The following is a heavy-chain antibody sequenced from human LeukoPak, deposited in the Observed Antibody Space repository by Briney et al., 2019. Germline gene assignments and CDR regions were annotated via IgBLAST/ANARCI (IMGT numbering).Heavy chain of an antibody. J-gene: IGHJ4*02. CDR2: ISSSSSYI. V-gene: IGHV3-21*01. CDR1: GFTFSSYS. CDR3: ARVFLVRGVTNHFVDF. Sequence: KLGGSLRLSCAASGFTFSSYSMSWVRQAPGRGLEWVSSISSSSSYIYYSDSVKGRFTISRDSAKNTLYLQMNSLRAEDTAVYFCARVFLVRGVTNHFVDFWGQGTLVTVSS. D-gene: IGHD3-10*01.